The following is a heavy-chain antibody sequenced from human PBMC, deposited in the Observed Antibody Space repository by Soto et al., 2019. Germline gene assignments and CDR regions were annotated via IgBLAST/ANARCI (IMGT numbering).Heavy chain of an antibody. V-gene: IGHV1-2*04. Sequence: ASVKTSCKASGYTFTGYYMHWVRQAPGQGLEWMGWINPNSGGTNYAQKFQGWVTMTRDTSISTAYMELSRLRSDDTAVYYCAREKYCSGGSCYGVWPLSYYYYGMDVWGQGTTVTVSS. D-gene: IGHD2-15*01. CDR1: GYTFTGYY. CDR3: AREKYCSGGSCYGVWPLSYYYYGMDV. CDR2: INPNSGGT. J-gene: IGHJ6*02.